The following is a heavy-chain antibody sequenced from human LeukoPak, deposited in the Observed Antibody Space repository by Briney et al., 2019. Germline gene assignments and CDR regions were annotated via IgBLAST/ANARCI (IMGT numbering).Heavy chain of an antibody. CDR3: ARYVVYGSGKYYFDY. J-gene: IGHJ4*02. CDR1: GGSVSSTTYF. CDR2: INYSGST. Sequence: PSETLSLTCTVSGGSVSSTTYFWSWIRQPPGKGLEWIASINYSGSTYYNPSLKSRVTISVDTSENQFSLKLSSVSAADTAVYYCARYVVYGSGKYYFDYWGQGTLVTVSS. V-gene: IGHV4-39*01. D-gene: IGHD3-10*01.